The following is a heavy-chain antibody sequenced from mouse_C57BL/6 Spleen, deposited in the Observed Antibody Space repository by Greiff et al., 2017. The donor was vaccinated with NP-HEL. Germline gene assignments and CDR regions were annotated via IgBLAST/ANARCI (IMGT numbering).Heavy chain of an antibody. V-gene: IGHV5-9*01. CDR3: ARQGVYYGSSFFYY. Sequence: EVQLVESGGGLVKPGGSLKLSCAASGFTFSSYTMSWVRQTPEKRLEWVATISGGGGNTYYPDSVKGRFTISRDNAKNTLYLQMSSLRSEDTALYYCARQGVYYGSSFFYYWGQGTTLTVSS. D-gene: IGHD1-1*01. CDR2: ISGGGGNT. CDR1: GFTFSSYT. J-gene: IGHJ2*01.